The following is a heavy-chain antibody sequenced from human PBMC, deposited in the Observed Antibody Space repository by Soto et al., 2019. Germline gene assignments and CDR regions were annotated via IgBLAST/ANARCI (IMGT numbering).Heavy chain of an antibody. D-gene: IGHD3-3*01. V-gene: IGHV4-34*01. Sequence: PSETLSLTCAVYGGSFSGYYWSWIRQPPGKGLEWIGEINHSGSTNYNLSLKSRVTISVDTSKNQFSLKLSSVTAADTAVYYCASQGGFYDFWSGYQSGWFDPWGQGTLVTVSS. CDR2: INHSGST. CDR3: ASQGGFYDFWSGYQSGWFDP. J-gene: IGHJ5*02. CDR1: GGSFSGYY.